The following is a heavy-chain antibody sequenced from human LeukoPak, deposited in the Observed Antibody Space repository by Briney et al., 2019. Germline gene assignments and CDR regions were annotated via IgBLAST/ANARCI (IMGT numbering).Heavy chain of an antibody. CDR1: GFTFSSYW. Sequence: PGGSLRLSCAASGFTFSSYWMSWVRQAPGKGREWVANIKQDGSEKYYVDSVKGRFTISRDNAKNSLYLQMNSLRAEDTAVYYCARDHASKLLGVFDYWGQGTLVTVSS. CDR3: ARDHASKLLGVFDY. J-gene: IGHJ4*02. D-gene: IGHD2-8*02. CDR2: IKQDGSEK. V-gene: IGHV3-7*01.